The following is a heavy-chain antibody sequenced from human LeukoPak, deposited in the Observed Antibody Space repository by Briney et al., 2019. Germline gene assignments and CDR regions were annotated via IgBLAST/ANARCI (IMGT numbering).Heavy chain of an antibody. J-gene: IGHJ4*02. CDR1: GFTVSNYY. CDR3: ATSPVTGMIYFDY. Sequence: GGSLRLSCAASGFTVSNYYMSWVRQAPGKGLEWVSVIYSGGDTYYADSVKGRFTISRDNSKNTLYLQMNNLRAEDAAVYYCATSPVTGMIYFDYWGQGTLVTVSS. CDR2: IYSGGDT. D-gene: IGHD6-19*01. V-gene: IGHV3-66*01.